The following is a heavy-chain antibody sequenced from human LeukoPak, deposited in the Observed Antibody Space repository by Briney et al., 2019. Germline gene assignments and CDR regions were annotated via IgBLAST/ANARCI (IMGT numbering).Heavy chain of an antibody. CDR3: ARLSGYDWESFYDY. J-gene: IGHJ4*02. CDR2: VYYTGNT. V-gene: IGHV4-59*11. Sequence: SETLSLTCSVSGASMSSHFWTWVRQTPGKGLEWIGYVYYTGNTNYNPSLRSRATMSLDRSTNQFSLKLKFVTAADTAVYYCARLSGYDWESFYDYWGQGTLVTVSS. CDR1: GASMSSHF. D-gene: IGHD5-12*01.